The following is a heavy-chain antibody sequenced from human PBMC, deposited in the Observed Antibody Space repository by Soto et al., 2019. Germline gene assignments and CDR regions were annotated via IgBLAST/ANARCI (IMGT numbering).Heavy chain of an antibody. CDR1: GYMFPIYH. CDR3: VVQQKLPWVNY. V-gene: IGHV5-10-1*01. CDR2: IDPSDSRT. J-gene: IGHJ4*02. D-gene: IGHD6-13*01. Sequence: ISCEASGYMFPIYHISWVRQMPGKGLEWVGKIDPSDSRTMYRPSSRARITISVDKSINTAYLQWSSLKASDTAMYYCVVQQKLPWVNYWGQGTLVTVSS.